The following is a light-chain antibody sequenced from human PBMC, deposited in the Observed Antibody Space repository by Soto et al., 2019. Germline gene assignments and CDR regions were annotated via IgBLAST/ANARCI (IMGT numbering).Light chain of an antibody. CDR1: QTISSP. J-gene: IGKJ5*01. CDR2: ATS. V-gene: IGKV1-39*01. Sequence: DIQMTQFPSSLSASVGDRVTINRRASQTISSPLSWYQQKSGKVPELLIYATSRLQNGVPSRFSGSRSGPDFNLTISSLQPEDFATYYCQHNYGTPAFGQGTRLEIK. CDR3: QHNYGTPA.